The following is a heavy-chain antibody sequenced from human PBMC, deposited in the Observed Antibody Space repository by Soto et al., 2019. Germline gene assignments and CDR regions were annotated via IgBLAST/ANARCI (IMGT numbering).Heavy chain of an antibody. Sequence: DVQLLECGGDLVQPGGSLRLSCAASGFIFSNYAMSWVRQAPGKGLEWVSLIRGSGGPTNYADSVKGRFTVSRDNSKNILLLQMNSLRAEDTAVYYCVKDFRVGYDWTHDWGQGTLVTVSS. J-gene: IGHJ4*02. CDR2: IRGSGGPT. CDR1: GFIFSNYA. CDR3: VKDFRVGYDWTHD. V-gene: IGHV3-23*01. D-gene: IGHD5-12*01.